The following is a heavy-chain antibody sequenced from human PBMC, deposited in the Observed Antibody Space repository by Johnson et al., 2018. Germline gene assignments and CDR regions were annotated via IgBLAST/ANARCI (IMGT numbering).Heavy chain of an antibody. J-gene: IGHJ3*01. V-gene: IGHV3-13*01. CDR2: IGIRDDT. CDR1: VFSFSEYD. Sequence: QLVESGGGLVQPGGSLRVSCTASVFSFSEYDMHWVRQTPGKSLEWVSAIGIRDDTHYPGSVKGRFTFSRENPRNSVSLQVTSLRAEDTAVYYCIRAGMHVPGIDAFDFWGHGPRVTVSS. D-gene: IGHD6-19*01. CDR3: IRAGMHVPGIDAFDF.